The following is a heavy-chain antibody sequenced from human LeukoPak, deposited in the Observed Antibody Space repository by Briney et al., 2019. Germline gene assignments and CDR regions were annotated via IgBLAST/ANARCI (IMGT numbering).Heavy chain of an antibody. J-gene: IGHJ4*02. Sequence: GRSLRLSCAASGFTFSSYAMNWVRQAPGKGLEWVANVNQDGSESNYVDSVKGRFTISRDNAKNSLYLEMNSLRAEDTAVYYCARTYYDFWSGYYSHEGNPFDYWGQGTLVTVSS. CDR3: ARTYYDFWSGYYSHEGNPFDY. CDR1: GFTFSSYA. D-gene: IGHD3-3*01. V-gene: IGHV3-7*01. CDR2: VNQDGSES.